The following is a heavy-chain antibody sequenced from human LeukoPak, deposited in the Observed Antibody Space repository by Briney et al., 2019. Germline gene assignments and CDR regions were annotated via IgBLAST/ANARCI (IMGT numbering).Heavy chain of an antibody. V-gene: IGHV1-46*01. CDR1: GYTFTSYY. Sequence: ASVKVSCKASGYTFTSYYMHWVRQAPGQGLEWMGIINPSGGSTSYAQKFRGRVTMTRDMSTSTVYMELSSLRSEDTAVYYCAREIGYSRTYNWFDPWGQGTLVTVSS. CDR3: AREIGYSRTYNWFDP. D-gene: IGHD6-13*01. CDR2: INPSGGST. J-gene: IGHJ5*02.